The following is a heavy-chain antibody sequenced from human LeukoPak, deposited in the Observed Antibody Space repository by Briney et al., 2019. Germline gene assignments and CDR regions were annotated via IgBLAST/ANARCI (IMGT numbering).Heavy chain of an antibody. V-gene: IGHV4-34*01. Sequence: GSLRLSCGASGFTFSSYEMNWVRQAPGKGLEWIGEINHSGSTNYNPSLKSRVTISVDTSKNQFSLKLSSVTAADTAAYYCARGIYGMDVWGQGTTVTVSS. CDR3: ARGIYGMDV. CDR1: GFTFSSYE. CDR2: INHSGST. J-gene: IGHJ6*02.